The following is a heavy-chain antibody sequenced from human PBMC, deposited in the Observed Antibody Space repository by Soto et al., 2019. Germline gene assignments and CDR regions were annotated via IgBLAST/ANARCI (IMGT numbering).Heavy chain of an antibody. CDR2: ISGRGGSI. CDR1: GFTFSSYA. J-gene: IGHJ4*02. D-gene: IGHD2-15*01. Sequence: EVQLLESGGGLVQPGGSLRLSCGASGFTFSSYAMRWVRQAPGKGLEWVSAISGRGGSIYYPDSEEGRFTTSRDNSKNTRYLHRTSLRAEDTAVYYCAKGWSYYLDYWGQGTLVTVSS. V-gene: IGHV3-23*01. CDR3: AKGWSYYLDY.